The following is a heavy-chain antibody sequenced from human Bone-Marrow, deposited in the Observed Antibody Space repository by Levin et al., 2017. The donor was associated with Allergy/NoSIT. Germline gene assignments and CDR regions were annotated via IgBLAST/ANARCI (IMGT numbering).Heavy chain of an antibody. CDR2: VNGDGSSR. D-gene: IGHD3-16*01. Sequence: PGGSLRLSCAASGFTFSSSWMYWVRQSPGKGLVWVSCVNGDGSSRSHADDVEGRFTIFRDNAKNTLHLQMNSLRAEDTAVYYCVGGAPMTYWGQGTLVTVSS. CDR1: GFTFSSSW. V-gene: IGHV3-74*01. CDR3: VGGAPMTY. J-gene: IGHJ4*02.